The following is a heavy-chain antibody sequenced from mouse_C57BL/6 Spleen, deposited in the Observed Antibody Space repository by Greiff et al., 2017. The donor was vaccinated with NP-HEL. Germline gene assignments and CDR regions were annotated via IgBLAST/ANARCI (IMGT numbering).Heavy chain of an antibody. D-gene: IGHD2-4*01. CDR3: ARDHDYDVFAY. CDR1: GFTFSSYA. V-gene: IGHV5-4*01. CDR2: ISDGGSYT. Sequence: EVKVEESGGGLVKPGGSLKLSCAASGFTFSSYAMSWVRQTPEKRLEWVATISDGGSYTYYPDNVKGRFTISRDNAKNNLYLQMSHLKSEDTAMYYCARDHDYDVFAYWGQGTLVTVSA. J-gene: IGHJ3*01.